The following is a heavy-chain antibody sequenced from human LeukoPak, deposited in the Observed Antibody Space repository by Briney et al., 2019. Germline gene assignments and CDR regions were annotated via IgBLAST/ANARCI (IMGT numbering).Heavy chain of an antibody. D-gene: IGHD3-10*01. CDR1: GYSFTSYW. CDR2: IYPGDSDT. CDR3: ARTRIIMVRGATYYFDY. J-gene: IGHJ4*02. Sequence: GESLKISCKGSGYSFTSYWIGWVRQMPGKGLEWMGIIYPGDSDTRYSPSFQGQVTISADKSISTAYLQWSSLKASDTAMYYCARTRIIMVRGATYYFDYWGQGTLVTVSS. V-gene: IGHV5-51*01.